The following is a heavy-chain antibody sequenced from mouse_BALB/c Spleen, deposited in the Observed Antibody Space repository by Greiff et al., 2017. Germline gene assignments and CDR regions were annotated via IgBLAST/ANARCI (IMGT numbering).Heavy chain of an antibody. CDR1: GYTFSSYW. V-gene: IGHV1-9*01. CDR2: ILPGSGST. CDR3: ARNYGNYGWYFDV. Sequence: QVQLQQSGAELMKPGASVKISCKATGYTFSSYWIEWVKQRPGHGLEWIGEILPGSGSTNYNEKFKGKATFTADTSSNTAYMQLSSLTSEDSAVYYCARNYGNYGWYFDVWGAGTTVTVSS. D-gene: IGHD2-1*01. J-gene: IGHJ1*01.